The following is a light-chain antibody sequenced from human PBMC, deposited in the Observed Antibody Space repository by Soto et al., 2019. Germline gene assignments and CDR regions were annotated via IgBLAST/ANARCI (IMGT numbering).Light chain of an antibody. CDR3: QKYNKWPQT. J-gene: IGKJ1*01. V-gene: IGKV3-15*01. Sequence: EIVMTQSPATVPVSPGERVTLSCRASQSVSIDLAWYQQKPGQAPRLLIYGASTRATDIPATFTGSGSGTEFTLTISSLQSEDIAVYYCQKYNKWPQTCGQGTKVAI. CDR2: GAS. CDR1: QSVSID.